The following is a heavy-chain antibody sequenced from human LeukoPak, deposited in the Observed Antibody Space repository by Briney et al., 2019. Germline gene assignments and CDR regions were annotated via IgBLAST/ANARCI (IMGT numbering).Heavy chain of an antibody. V-gene: IGHV3-30*02. CDR3: AKERGVGAGRTYQLLYYFDY. CDR2: IRYDGSNK. Sequence: GGSLRLSCAASGFTFSSYGMHWVRQAPGKGLEWVAFIRYDGSNKYYVDSVKGRFTISRDNSKNTLYLQMNSLRAEDTAVYYCAKERGVGAGRTYQLLYYFDYWGQGTLVTVSS. D-gene: IGHD6-13*01. J-gene: IGHJ4*02. CDR1: GFTFSSYG.